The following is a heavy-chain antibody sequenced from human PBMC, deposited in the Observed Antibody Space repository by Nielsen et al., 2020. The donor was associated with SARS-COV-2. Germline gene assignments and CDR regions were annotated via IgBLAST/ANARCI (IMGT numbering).Heavy chain of an antibody. CDR3: ARDRVYGGNSPLGY. D-gene: IGHD4-23*01. Sequence: GESLKISCAASGFTFSSYAMSWVRQAPGKGLEWVSAISGSGGSTYYADSVKGRFTISRDNSKNTLYLQMNSLRAEDTAVYYCARDRVYGGNSPLGYWGQGTLVTVSS. CDR2: ISGSGGST. CDR1: GFTFSSYA. V-gene: IGHV3-23*01. J-gene: IGHJ4*02.